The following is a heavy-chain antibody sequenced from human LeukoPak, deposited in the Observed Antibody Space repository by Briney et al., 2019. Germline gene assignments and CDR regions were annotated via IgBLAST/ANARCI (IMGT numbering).Heavy chain of an antibody. CDR2: IRSKANSYAT. D-gene: IGHD3-3*01. V-gene: IGHV3-73*01. J-gene: IGHJ4*02. CDR1: GFTFSGSA. Sequence: PGGSLRLSCAASGFTFSGSAMHWVRQASGKGLERVGRIRSKANSYATAYAASLKGKFTISRDDSKNTAYLQMNSLKTEDTAVYYCTGKQKDYFWMGDPLDYWGQETLVTVSS. CDR3: TGKQKDYFWMGDPLDY.